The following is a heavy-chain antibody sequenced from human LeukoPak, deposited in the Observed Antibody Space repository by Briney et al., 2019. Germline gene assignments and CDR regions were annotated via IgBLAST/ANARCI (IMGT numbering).Heavy chain of an antibody. Sequence: ASETLSLTCTVSGGSISSSSYYWGWLRQPPGKGLEWVGSIYYSGSTNYNPSLKSRVTISVDTSKNQFSLKLSSVTAADTAVYYCARCSGYYSDYYYYMDVWGKGTTVTVSS. J-gene: IGHJ6*03. CDR3: ARCSGYYSDYYYYMDV. CDR2: IYYSGST. V-gene: IGHV4-39*07. D-gene: IGHD3-22*01. CDR1: GGSISSSSYY.